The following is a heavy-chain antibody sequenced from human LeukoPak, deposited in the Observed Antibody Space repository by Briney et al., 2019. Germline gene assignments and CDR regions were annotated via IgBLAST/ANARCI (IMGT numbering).Heavy chain of an antibody. CDR1: GFTVSSNY. J-gene: IGHJ4*02. Sequence: GGSLRLSCAASGFTVSSNYMSWVRQAPGKGLEWVSVIYSGGSTYYADSVKGRFTISRDNSKNTLYLQMNSLRAEDTAVYYCARGRPPYYFDYWGQGTLVTVSS. D-gene: IGHD2-15*01. CDR2: IYSGGST. CDR3: ARGRPPYYFDY. V-gene: IGHV3-53*01.